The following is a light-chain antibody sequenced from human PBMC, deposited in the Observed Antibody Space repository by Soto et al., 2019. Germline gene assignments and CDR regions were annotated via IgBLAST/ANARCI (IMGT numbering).Light chain of an antibody. J-gene: IGKJ4*01. CDR3: QQLESYPST. V-gene: IGKV1-8*01. Sequence: AIRMTQSPSSLSASTGDRVTITCRASQGISSYLAWYQQKPGKAPKLLIYAASTLQIGVPSRFSGSGSGTDFTLTISSLQPEDFATYYCQQLESYPSTFGGGTKVDIK. CDR2: AAS. CDR1: QGISSY.